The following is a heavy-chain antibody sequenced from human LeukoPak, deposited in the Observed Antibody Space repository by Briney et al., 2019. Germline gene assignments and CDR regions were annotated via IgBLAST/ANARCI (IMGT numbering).Heavy chain of an antibody. CDR1: GFTFSSYG. CDR3: ARGSYGVYNYCDY. Sequence: PGGSLRLSCAASGFTFSSYGMHWVRQAPARGLEWVAVIGFDGNNKFYADSVKGRFTISRDNSKNTLYLQMNSLRAEDTAVYYCARGSYGVYNYCDYWGQGTLVTVSS. J-gene: IGHJ4*02. CDR2: IGFDGNNK. V-gene: IGHV3-33*01. D-gene: IGHD5/OR15-5a*01.